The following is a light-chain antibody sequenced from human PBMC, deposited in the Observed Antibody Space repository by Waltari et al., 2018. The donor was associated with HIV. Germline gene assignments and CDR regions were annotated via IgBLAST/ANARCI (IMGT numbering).Light chain of an antibody. CDR2: DVS. J-gene: IGLJ1*01. CDR1: SSDVGGYNY. CDR3: CSYAGSSTYV. Sequence: QSALTQPASVSGSPGQSITISCTGTSSDVGGYNYVPWYQQHPGKAPKLMIYDVSKRPSGVSNRFSGSKSGNTASLTISGLQAEDEADYCCCSYAGSSTYVFGTGTKVTVL. V-gene: IGLV2-23*02.